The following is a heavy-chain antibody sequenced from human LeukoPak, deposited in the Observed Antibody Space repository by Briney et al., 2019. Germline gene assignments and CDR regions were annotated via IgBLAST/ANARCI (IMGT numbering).Heavy chain of an antibody. CDR3: ARDRFWSAPYMGSGYDAFDI. V-gene: IGHV1-46*01. CDR2: INPSGGST. J-gene: IGHJ3*02. Sequence: GASVKVSCKASGYTFTSYYMHWVRQAPGQGLEWMGIINPSGGSTSYAQKFQGRVTMTRDTSTSTVYMELSSRRSEDTAVYYCARDRFWSAPYMGSGYDAFDIWGQGTMVTVSS. CDR1: GYTFTSYY. D-gene: IGHD3-3*01.